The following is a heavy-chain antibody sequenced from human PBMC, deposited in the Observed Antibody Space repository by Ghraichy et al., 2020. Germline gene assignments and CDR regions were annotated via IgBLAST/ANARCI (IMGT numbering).Heavy chain of an antibody. CDR3: ASRLSGAASVDY. D-gene: IGHD6-13*01. V-gene: IGHV3-53*01. Sequence: GESLNISCAASGFTVSSSYMSWVRQAPGKGLEWVSVIYSGDNTYYADFVKGRFTISRDNSKSTLYLQMNSLRADDTAIYYCASRLSGAASVDYWGQGTLVTVSS. CDR2: IYSGDNT. CDR1: GFTVSSSY. J-gene: IGHJ4*02.